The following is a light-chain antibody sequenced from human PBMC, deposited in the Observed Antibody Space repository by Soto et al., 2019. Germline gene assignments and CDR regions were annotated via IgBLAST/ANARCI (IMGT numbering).Light chain of an antibody. CDR2: EVS. V-gene: IGKV2-30*01. Sequence: DVVMTQSPLSLPVILGQPASFSCRSSQSLVDSNGNTFLNWFHQRPGQSPRRLIYEVSKRYSGVPDRFSGSGSGTDFTLKISRVEAEDVGVYYCMQGTHWPLYTFGQGTKLEIK. CDR1: QSLVDSNGNTF. J-gene: IGKJ2*01. CDR3: MQGTHWPLYT.